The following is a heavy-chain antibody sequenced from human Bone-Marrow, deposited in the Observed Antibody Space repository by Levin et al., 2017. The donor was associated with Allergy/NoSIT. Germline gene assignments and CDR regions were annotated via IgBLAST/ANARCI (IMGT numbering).Heavy chain of an antibody. CDR1: GFTFSSYD. Sequence: GGSLRLSCAASGFTFSSYDMHWVRQATGKGLEWVSAIGTAGDTYYPGSVKGRFTISRENAKNSLYLQMNSLRAGDTAVYYCAREGMMDFWSGYLDYWGQGTLVTVSS. D-gene: IGHD3-3*01. V-gene: IGHV3-13*01. CDR3: AREGMMDFWSGYLDY. J-gene: IGHJ4*02. CDR2: IGTAGDT.